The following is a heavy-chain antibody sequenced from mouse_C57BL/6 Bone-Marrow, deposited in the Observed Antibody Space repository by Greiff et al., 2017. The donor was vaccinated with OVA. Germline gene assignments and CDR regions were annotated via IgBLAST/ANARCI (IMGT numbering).Heavy chain of an antibody. CDR3: ARHTLTTGGAMDY. CDR2: ISGGGGNT. CDR1: GFTFSSYT. D-gene: IGHD1-1*01. J-gene: IGHJ4*01. V-gene: IGHV5-9*01. Sequence: EVKVVDSGGGLVKPGGSLKLSCAASGFTFSSYTMSWVRQTPEKRLEWVATISGGGGNTYYPDSVKGRFTISRDNAKNTLYLQMSSLRSEDTALYYCARHTLTTGGAMDYWGQGTSVTVSS.